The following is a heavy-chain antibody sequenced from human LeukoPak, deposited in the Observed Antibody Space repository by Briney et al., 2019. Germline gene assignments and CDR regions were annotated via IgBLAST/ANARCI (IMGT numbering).Heavy chain of an antibody. CDR1: GFTFSSYA. CDR3: ARTRGGLLDYFDY. V-gene: IGHV3-23*01. D-gene: IGHD3-16*01. CDR2: ISGSGGST. J-gene: IGHJ4*02. Sequence: PGGSLRLSCAASGFTFSSYAMSWVRQAPGKGLEWVSAISGSGGSTYYADSVKGRFTISRDNSKNTVYLQMSSLRAEDTAVYYCARTRGGLLDYFDYWGQGALVTVSS.